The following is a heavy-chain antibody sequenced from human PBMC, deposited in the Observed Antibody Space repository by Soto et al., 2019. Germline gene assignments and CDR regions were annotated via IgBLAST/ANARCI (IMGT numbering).Heavy chain of an antibody. D-gene: IGHD6-13*01. CDR2: ISTNGGST. CDR3: TSVSWGHSDY. V-gene: IGHV3-64*04. Sequence: GGSLRLSCAASGFTFSSYGMHWVRQAPGKGLEYVSSISTNGGSTHYADSVKGRFTISRDNSKNTVYLQMNSLRADDTAVYYCTSVSWGHSDYWGQGTLVTVSS. CDR1: GFTFSSYG. J-gene: IGHJ4*02.